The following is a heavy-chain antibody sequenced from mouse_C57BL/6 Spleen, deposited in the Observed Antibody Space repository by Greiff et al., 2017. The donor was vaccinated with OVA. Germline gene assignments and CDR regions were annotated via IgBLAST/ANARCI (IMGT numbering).Heavy chain of an antibody. Sequence: VQLKESGAELVRPGASVTLSCKASGYTFTDYEMHWVKHTPVHGLEWIGAMDPETGGTAYNQKFKGKAILTADKSSSTAYMELRSLTSEDSAVYYCTRWDYYGRGFDYWGQGTTLTVSS. J-gene: IGHJ2*01. D-gene: IGHD1-1*01. CDR2: MDPETGGT. CDR1: GYTFTDYE. V-gene: IGHV1-15*01. CDR3: TRWDYYGRGFDY.